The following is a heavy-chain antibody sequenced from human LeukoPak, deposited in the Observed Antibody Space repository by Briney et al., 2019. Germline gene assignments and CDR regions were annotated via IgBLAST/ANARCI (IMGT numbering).Heavy chain of an antibody. J-gene: IGHJ5*01. CDR2: ISNDGGGT. V-gene: IGHV3-23*01. Sequence: GGTLRLSCAASGFTFNNVGMSWARQASGKGLEWVSSISNDGGGTQYADSVRGRFTISRDNSRNTLYVEMNSLRAEDTAIYYCAKNTPRGYDFDSWGQGALVTVSS. CDR1: GFTFNNVG. D-gene: IGHD5-12*01. CDR3: AKNTPRGYDFDS.